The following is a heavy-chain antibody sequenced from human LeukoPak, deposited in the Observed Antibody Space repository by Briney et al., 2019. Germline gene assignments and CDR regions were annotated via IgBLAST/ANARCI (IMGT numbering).Heavy chain of an antibody. CDR1: EFTFDDYA. D-gene: IGHD3-16*01. J-gene: IGHJ4*02. CDR3: AKDMWGSGGSYYFDS. Sequence: GGSLRLSCAASEFTFDDYAMHWVRQAPGKGLEWVSLISGGGGSTYYADSVKGRFTISRDNSKNSLYLQMNSLRSEDTAFYYCAKDMWGSGGSYYFDSWGQGILVTVSS. V-gene: IGHV3-43*02. CDR2: ISGGGGST.